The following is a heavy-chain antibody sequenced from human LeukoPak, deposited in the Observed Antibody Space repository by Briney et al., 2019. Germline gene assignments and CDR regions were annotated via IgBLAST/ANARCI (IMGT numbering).Heavy chain of an antibody. CDR1: RGSIRNYY. Sequence: SETLSLTCTVSRGSIRNYYWSWVRQAPGKGLEWIGYIYSSGSTNYNASLKSRVSISIDTSKNQFSLRLTSVIPADTAVYYCARETVIASSYDYWGQGILVSVSS. CDR2: IYSSGST. D-gene: IGHD2-21*01. V-gene: IGHV4-59*01. J-gene: IGHJ4*02. CDR3: ARETVIASSYDY.